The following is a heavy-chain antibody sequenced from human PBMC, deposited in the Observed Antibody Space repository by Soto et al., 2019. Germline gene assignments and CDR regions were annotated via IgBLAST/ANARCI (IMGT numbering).Heavy chain of an antibody. CDR3: ARGRYCLTGRCFPNWFDS. CDR1: GDSISNLDYF. V-gene: IGHV4-30-4*01. D-gene: IGHD7-27*01. CDR2: IYKSATT. Sequence: SETLSLTCSVSGDSISNLDYFWAWIRQPPGQALEYIGYIYKSATTYYNPSFESRVAISVDTSKSQFSLNVTSVTAADSAVYFCARGRYCLTGRCFPNWFDSWGQGALVTVSS. J-gene: IGHJ5*01.